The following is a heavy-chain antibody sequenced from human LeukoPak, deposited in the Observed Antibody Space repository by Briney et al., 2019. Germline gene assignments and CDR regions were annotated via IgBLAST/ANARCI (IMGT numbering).Heavy chain of an antibody. CDR3: VREYCSSTSCLDWFDP. CDR2: INPSGGST. Sequence: GASVKVSCKASGYTFTSYYMHWVRQAPGQGLEWMGIINPSGGSTSYAQKFQGRVTMTRDMSTSTVYMELSSLRSEDTAVYYCVREYCSSTSCLDWFDPWGQGTLVTVSS. J-gene: IGHJ5*02. V-gene: IGHV1-46*01. D-gene: IGHD2-2*01. CDR1: GYTFTSYY.